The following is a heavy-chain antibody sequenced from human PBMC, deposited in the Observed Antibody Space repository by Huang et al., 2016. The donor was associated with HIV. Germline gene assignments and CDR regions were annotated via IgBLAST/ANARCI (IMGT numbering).Heavy chain of an antibody. D-gene: IGHD3-3*01. CDR2: TTASGGST. CDR3: AKHLGGRRGFTFIVLFGAFDM. CDR1: GFTFGSYV. V-gene: IGHV3-23*01. Sequence: EVQLLESGGGLAQPGGSLRLSCTASGFTFGSYVMHWVRQAPGRGLEWVSGTTASGGSTYYAKSVKGRFTISRDNSKNTLYLQMNSLRAEDTALYYCAKHLGGRRGFTFIVLFGAFDMWGQGTMVTVSS. J-gene: IGHJ3*02.